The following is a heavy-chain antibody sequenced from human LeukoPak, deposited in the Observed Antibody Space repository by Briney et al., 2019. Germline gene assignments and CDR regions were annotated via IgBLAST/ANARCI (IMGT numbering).Heavy chain of an antibody. V-gene: IGHV4-34*01. J-gene: IGHJ5*02. Sequence: SETLSLTCAVYGGSFSGYYWSWIRQPPGKGLEWIGEINHSGSTNYNPSLKSRVTISVDTYKTQFSLKLSSVTAADTAVYYCARGPGTIFGVVIIGMVWFDPWGQGTLVTVSS. CDR1: GGSFSGYY. D-gene: IGHD3-3*01. CDR3: ARGPGTIFGVVIIGMVWFDP. CDR2: INHSGST.